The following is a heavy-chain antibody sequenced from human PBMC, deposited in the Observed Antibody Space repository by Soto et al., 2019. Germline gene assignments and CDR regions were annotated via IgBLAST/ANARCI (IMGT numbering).Heavy chain of an antibody. Sequence: GGSLRLSCVASGFTFSSYAMSWVRQAPGKGLEWVSAISGSGGSTYYADSVKGRFTISRDNSKNTLYLQMNSLRAEDTAVYYCAKDSRRQLVGYFQHWGQGTLVTVSS. CDR2: ISGSGGST. CDR1: GFTFSSYA. CDR3: AKDSRRQLVGYFQH. V-gene: IGHV3-23*01. J-gene: IGHJ1*01. D-gene: IGHD6-6*01.